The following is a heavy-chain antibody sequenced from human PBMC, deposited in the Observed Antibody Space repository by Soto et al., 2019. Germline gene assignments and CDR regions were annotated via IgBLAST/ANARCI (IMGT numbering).Heavy chain of an antibody. J-gene: IGHJ5*02. CDR2: IYYSGST. V-gene: IGHV4-59*08. Sequence: PLETLRLTWTFAGVSISSYGGLLILQPPEKGLEWIGYIYYSGSTNYNPSLKSRVTISVDTSKNQFSLKLSSVTAADTAVYYCASSPYYYDRSGSDAWFDTSGQGTLLTVSS. D-gene: IGHD3-22*01. CDR3: ASSPYYYDRSGSDAWFDT. CDR1: GVSISSYG.